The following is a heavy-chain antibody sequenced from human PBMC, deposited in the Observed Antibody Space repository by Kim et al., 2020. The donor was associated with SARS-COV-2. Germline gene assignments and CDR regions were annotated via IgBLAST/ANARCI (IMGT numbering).Heavy chain of an antibody. J-gene: IGHJ6*02. CDR2: IYYSGST. CDR3: ARDSVVVPAAMGYYYYYYGMDV. CDR1: GGSISSYY. V-gene: IGHV4-59*13. Sequence: SETLSLTCTVSGGSISSYYWSWIRQPPGKGLEWIGYIYYSGSTNYNPSLKSRVTISVDTSKNQFSLKLSSVTAADTAVYYCARDSVVVPAAMGYYYYYYGMDVWGPGTTVTVSS. D-gene: IGHD2-2*01.